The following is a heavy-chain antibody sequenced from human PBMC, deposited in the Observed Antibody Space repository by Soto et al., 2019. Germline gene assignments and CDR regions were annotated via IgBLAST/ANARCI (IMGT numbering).Heavy chain of an antibody. Sequence: EVQLLESGGGLVQPGGSLRLSCVASGFTFTSYAMTWVRRAPGQGLEWVSAISGSGASTYYADSVKGRFTISRDNSKNTLYLQMNSLRAEDTAVYYCAKGGARSYYYGMDVWGQGTTVTVSS. V-gene: IGHV3-23*01. D-gene: IGHD3-16*01. CDR2: ISGSGAST. CDR1: GFTFTSYA. CDR3: AKGGARSYYYGMDV. J-gene: IGHJ6*02.